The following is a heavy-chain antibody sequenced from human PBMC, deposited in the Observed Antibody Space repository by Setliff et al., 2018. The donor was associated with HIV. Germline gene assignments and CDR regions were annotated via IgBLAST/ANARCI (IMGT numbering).Heavy chain of an antibody. D-gene: IGHD5-12*01. V-gene: IGHV4-38-2*01. CDR3: ARVGGEMATIAGAFDI. Sequence: SETLSLTCDVSGFSISSRYYWGWIRQSPGKGLEWIGEINHSGSTNYNPSLKSRVTISVDTSKNQFSLKLSSVTAADAAVYYCARVGGEMATIAGAFDIWGQGTMVTVSS. CDR2: INHSGST. J-gene: IGHJ3*02. CDR1: GFSISSRYY.